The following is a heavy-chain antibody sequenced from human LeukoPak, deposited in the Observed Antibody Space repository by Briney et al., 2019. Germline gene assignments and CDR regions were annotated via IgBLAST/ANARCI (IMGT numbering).Heavy chain of an antibody. CDR2: IDHSGST. Sequence: PSETLSLTCAVYGGSFSGYYWSWIRQPPGKGLEWIGEIDHSGSTNYNPSLKSRVTISVDTSKNQFSLKLSSVTAADTAVYYCAREFGRVDPWGQGTLVTVSS. J-gene: IGHJ5*02. D-gene: IGHD2-15*01. V-gene: IGHV4-34*01. CDR1: GGSFSGYY. CDR3: AREFGRVDP.